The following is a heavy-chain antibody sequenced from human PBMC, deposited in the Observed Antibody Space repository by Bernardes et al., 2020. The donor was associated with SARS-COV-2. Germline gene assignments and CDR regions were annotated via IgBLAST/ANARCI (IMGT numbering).Heavy chain of an antibody. Sequence: SETLSLTCAVSGASIGSSYWWTWVRQSPEKGLEWIGEIDHSGTANYNPSLQSRVSISIDKSKSQFSLTFTSVTAADTALYYCARWGLVTSGEGFLYSFDHWGQGTLVTVS. CDR2: IDHSGTA. J-gene: IGHJ5*02. CDR3: ARWGLVTSGEGFLYSFDH. CDR1: GASIGSSYW. V-gene: IGHV4-4*02. D-gene: IGHD7-27*01.